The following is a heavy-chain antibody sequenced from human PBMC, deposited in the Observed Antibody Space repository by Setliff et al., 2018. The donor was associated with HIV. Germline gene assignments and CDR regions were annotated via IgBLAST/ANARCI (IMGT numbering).Heavy chain of an antibody. Sequence: SETLSLTCTVSGESISSGGYYWSWIRQHPGKGLEYIGYIYYSGSTYYNPSLKSRVTISVDTSKNQFSLRLNSVTAADTAVYYCARDGIYDYSNYVDAFDIWGQGTMVTVSS. J-gene: IGHJ3*02. CDR1: GESISSGGYY. CDR3: ARDGIYDYSNYVDAFDI. CDR2: IYYSGST. D-gene: IGHD4-4*01. V-gene: IGHV4-31*02.